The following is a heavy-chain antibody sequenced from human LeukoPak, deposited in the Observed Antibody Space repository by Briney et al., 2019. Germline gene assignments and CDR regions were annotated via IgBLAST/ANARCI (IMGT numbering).Heavy chain of an antibody. J-gene: IGHJ4*02. CDR2: IYHKGSA. CDR1: GGSISSYY. D-gene: IGHD3-9*01. V-gene: IGHV4-59*08. CDR3: ARRQKYDILTGYYFDY. Sequence: PSETLSLTCTVSGGSISSYYWSWVRQPPGKGLEWIGYIYHKGSANYNPSLKSRVTISIDTSKNQFSLKLSSVTAADTAVYYCARRQKYDILTGYYFDYWGQGTLVTVSS.